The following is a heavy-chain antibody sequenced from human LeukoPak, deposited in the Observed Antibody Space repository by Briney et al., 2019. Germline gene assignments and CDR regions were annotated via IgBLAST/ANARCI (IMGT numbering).Heavy chain of an antibody. CDR3: VKDGGHTALDP. Sequence: PSQTLSLTCTVSGVSLGSTHYYWGWIRQPAGKGLEWIGRVYFSGSTNHNPSLKGRVTISVDTSKNQFSLSLMSVTAADTAVYYCVKDGGHTALDPWGQGTQVTVSS. CDR2: VYFSGST. J-gene: IGHJ5*02. V-gene: IGHV4-61*02. D-gene: IGHD3-16*01. CDR1: GVSLGSTHYY.